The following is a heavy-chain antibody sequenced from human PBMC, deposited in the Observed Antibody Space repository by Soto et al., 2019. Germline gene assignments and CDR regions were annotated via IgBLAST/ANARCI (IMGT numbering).Heavy chain of an antibody. D-gene: IGHD3-10*01. Sequence: ASVKVSCKASGYTFTSYGISWVRQAPGQGLEWMGWISAYNGNTNYAQKLQGRVTMTTDTSTSTAYMELRSLRSDDTAVYYCARDTRGITDGSGSYYFYYYYMDVWGKGTTVTVSS. V-gene: IGHV1-18*01. CDR3: ARDTRGITDGSGSYYFYYYYMDV. CDR1: GYTFTSYG. CDR2: ISAYNGNT. J-gene: IGHJ6*03.